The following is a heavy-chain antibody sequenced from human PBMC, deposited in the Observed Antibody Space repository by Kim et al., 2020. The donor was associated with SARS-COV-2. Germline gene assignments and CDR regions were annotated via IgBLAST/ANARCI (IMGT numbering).Heavy chain of an antibody. J-gene: IGHJ6*02. CDR3: AREGALWFGEFQSYYGMDV. D-gene: IGHD3-10*01. CDR1: GFTVSSNY. Sequence: GGSLRLSCAASGFTVSSNYMSWVRQAPGKGLEWVSVIYSGGSTYYADSVNGRFTISRDNSKNTLYLQMNSLRAEDTAVYYCAREGALWFGEFQSYYGMDVWGQGTTVTVSS. CDR2: IYSGGST. V-gene: IGHV3-53*01.